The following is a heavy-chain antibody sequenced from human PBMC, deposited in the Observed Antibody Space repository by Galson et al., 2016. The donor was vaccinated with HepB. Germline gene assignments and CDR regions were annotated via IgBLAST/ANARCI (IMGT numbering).Heavy chain of an antibody. J-gene: IGHJ4*02. CDR1: GVSISSSDW. V-gene: IGHV4-4*02. CDR2: IFHTGRV. CDR3: ARQYWGGPSDY. Sequence: ETLSLTCAVSGVSISSSDWWSWVRQPPGQGLEWIGQIFHTGRVNYTPSLASRVTISIDTSNNHFSLRLTSVTAADTALYYCARQYWGGPSDYWGQGTLVIVAS. D-gene: IGHD2/OR15-2a*01.